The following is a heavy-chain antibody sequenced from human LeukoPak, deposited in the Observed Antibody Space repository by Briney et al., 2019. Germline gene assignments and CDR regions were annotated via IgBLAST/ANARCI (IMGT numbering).Heavy chain of an antibody. D-gene: IGHD5-12*01. CDR2: ISYDGSNK. J-gene: IGHJ4*02. CDR1: GFTFSIYA. Sequence: GGSLGLSCAASGFTFSIYAMHWVRQAPGTGLEWVAVISYDGSNKYYADSVRGRFTISRDNSKNALDLQMNSLRAEDTAVYYCARGVATVDYWGQGTLVTVSS. V-gene: IGHV3-30*01. CDR3: ARGVATVDY.